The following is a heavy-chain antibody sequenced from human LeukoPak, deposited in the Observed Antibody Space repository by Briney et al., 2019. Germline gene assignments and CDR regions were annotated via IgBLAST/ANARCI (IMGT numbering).Heavy chain of an antibody. V-gene: IGHV1-8*03. CDR3: ARTHSGSYYYYYMDV. Sequence: ASVKVSCKASGYTFTNYDINWVRQATGQGLEWMGWMNPNSGNTGYAQKFQGRVTITRNTSISTAYMELSSLRSEDTAVYYCARTHSGSYYYYYMDVWGKGTTVTVSS. CDR2: MNPNSGNT. J-gene: IGHJ6*03. D-gene: IGHD1-26*01. CDR1: GYTFTNYD.